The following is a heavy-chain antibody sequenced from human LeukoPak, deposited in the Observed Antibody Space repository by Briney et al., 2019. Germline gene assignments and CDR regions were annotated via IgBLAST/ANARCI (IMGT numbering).Heavy chain of an antibody. CDR2: MSGNGVRT. CDR3: ARDRMGLTSLGRSALDS. D-gene: IGHD4/OR15-4a*01. Sequence: GGSLRLSCAASGFSFISYAMSWVRQAPGRGLEWVSGMSGNGVRTFYADSVKGRFTISRGNSENALYLQMNSLRAEDTAIYYCARDRMGLTSLGRSALDSWGQGILVIVSS. V-gene: IGHV3-23*01. CDR1: GFSFISYA. J-gene: IGHJ4*02.